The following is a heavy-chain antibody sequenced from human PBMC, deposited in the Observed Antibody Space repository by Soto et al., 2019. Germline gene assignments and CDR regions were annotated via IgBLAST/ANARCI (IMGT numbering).Heavy chain of an antibody. D-gene: IGHD1-26*01. CDR2: IIPIFGTA. Sequence: QVQLVQSGAEVKKPGSSVKVSCKASGGTFSSYAISWVRQAPGQGLEWMGGIIPIFGTANYAQKFQGRVTITADESTSTAYMELSSLRSEDTAVYYCARASFTGIVGGPAFGYFDYWGQGTLVTVSS. CDR1: GGTFSSYA. J-gene: IGHJ4*02. V-gene: IGHV1-69*01. CDR3: ARASFTGIVGGPAFGYFDY.